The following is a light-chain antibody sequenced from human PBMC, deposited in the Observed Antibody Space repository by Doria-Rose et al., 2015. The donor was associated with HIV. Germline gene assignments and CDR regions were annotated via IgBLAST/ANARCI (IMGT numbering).Light chain of an antibody. CDR3: HQYGTSWT. J-gene: IGKJ1*01. Sequence: EIVMTQSPGTLSLSPGERATLSCRASQRFSSTYLAWYQQKPGQAPSLLIYDGSTRATGIPDRFSASVSVTDFTLTINRLEPEDSALYYCHQYGTSWTFGQGTKVEI. CDR2: DGS. CDR1: QRFSSTY. V-gene: IGKV3-20*01.